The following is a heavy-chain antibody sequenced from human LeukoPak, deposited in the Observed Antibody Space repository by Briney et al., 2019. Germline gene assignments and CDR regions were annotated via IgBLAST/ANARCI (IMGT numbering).Heavy chain of an antibody. CDR3: ASSQYSSSHPGDY. D-gene: IGHD6-6*01. Sequence: HVASVKVSCKASGYTFTSYGISWVRQAPGQGLEWMGWISAYNGNTNYAQKLQGRVSLTTDTSTSTAYMELRSLRSDDTAVYYCASSQYSSSHPGDYWGQGTLVTVSS. V-gene: IGHV1-18*01. CDR2: ISAYNGNT. CDR1: GYTFTSYG. J-gene: IGHJ4*02.